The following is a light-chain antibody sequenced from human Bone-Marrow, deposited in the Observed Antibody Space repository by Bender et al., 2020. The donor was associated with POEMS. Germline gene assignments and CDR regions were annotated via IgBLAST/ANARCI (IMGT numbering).Light chain of an antibody. Sequence: SYVLTQPPSVSVAPGQTATVTCGGNNIGSESVHWYQQKPGQAPVLVVYDDTDRPSGIPERFSGSNSGNTATLTISRVEAGDEADYYCQVWDISGDHAFVFGTGTKVTVL. V-gene: IGLV3-21*02. CDR1: NIGSES. CDR3: QVWDISGDHAFV. J-gene: IGLJ1*01. CDR2: DDT.